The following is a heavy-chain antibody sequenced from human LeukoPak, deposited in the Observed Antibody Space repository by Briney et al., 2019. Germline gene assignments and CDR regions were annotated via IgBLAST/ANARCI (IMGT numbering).Heavy chain of an antibody. J-gene: IGHJ3*02. CDR2: IYYSGST. V-gene: IGHV4-59*01. CDR3: ARVQYDFWSGYIGNDAFDI. D-gene: IGHD3-3*01. Sequence: SETLSLTCTVFGGSISSYYWSWIRQPPGKGLEWIGYIYYSGSTNYNPSLKSRVTISVDTSKNQFSLKLSSVTAADTAVYYCARVQYDFWSGYIGNDAFDIWGQGTMVTVSS. CDR1: GGSISSYY.